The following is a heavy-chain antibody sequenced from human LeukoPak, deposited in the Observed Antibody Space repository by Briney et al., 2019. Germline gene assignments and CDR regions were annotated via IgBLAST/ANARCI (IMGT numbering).Heavy chain of an antibody. V-gene: IGHV1-69*13. CDR2: IIHIFGTA. CDR3: ARPYCSSTSCYDWFDP. J-gene: IGHJ5*02. D-gene: IGHD2-2*01. Sequence: ASVKVSCKASGGTFSSYAISWVRQAPGQGLEWMGGIIHIFGTANYAQKFQGRVTITADESTSTAYMELSSLRSEDTAVYYCARPYCSSTSCYDWFDPWGQGALVTVSS. CDR1: GGTFSSYA.